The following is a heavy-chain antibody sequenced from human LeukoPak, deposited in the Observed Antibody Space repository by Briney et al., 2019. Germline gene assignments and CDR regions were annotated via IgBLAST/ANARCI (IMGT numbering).Heavy chain of an antibody. V-gene: IGHV1-2*02. J-gene: IGHJ4*02. CDR2: INPNSGGT. CDR3: ARGPTYYDILTGSANFDY. D-gene: IGHD3-9*01. CDR1: GYTFTGYY. Sequence: ASVKVSCKASGYTFTGYYMHWVRQAPGQGLEWMGWINPNSGGTNYAQKFQGRVTMTRDTSISTAYMGLSRLRSDDTAVYYCARGPTYYDILTGSANFDYWGQGTLVTVSS.